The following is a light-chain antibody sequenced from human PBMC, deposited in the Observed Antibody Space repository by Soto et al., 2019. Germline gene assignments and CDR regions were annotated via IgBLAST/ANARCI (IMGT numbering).Light chain of an antibody. CDR2: GAS. CDR3: QQFNNWPWT. V-gene: IGKV3-15*01. J-gene: IGKJ1*01. Sequence: EIVLTQSPSTLSSFPGYRVTLSCRASQYINTRLAWYQHRPGQAPRLLIHGASTRAIGIPARFSGSGSGTEFTLTISSLQSEDCANYYCQQFNNWPWTFGQGTKVDIK. CDR1: QYINTR.